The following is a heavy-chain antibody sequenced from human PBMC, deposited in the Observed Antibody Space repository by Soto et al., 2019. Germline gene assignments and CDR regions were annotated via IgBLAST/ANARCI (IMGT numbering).Heavy chain of an antibody. CDR2: IYWNDDK. J-gene: IGHJ5*02. V-gene: IGHV2-5*01. CDR3: AHRPARLRVLEWLEEAFDP. Sequence: QITLKESGPTLVKPRQTLTLTCTFSGFSLSTSGVGVGWIRQPPGKALEWLALIYWNDDKRYSPSLKSRLTITKDTSKNQVVLTMTNMDPVDTATYYCAHRPARLRVLEWLEEAFDPLGQGTLVTLSS. D-gene: IGHD3-3*01. CDR1: GFSLSTSGVG.